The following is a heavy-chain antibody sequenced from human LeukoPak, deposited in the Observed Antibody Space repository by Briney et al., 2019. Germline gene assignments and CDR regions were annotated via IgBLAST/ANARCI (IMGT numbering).Heavy chain of an antibody. Sequence: SETLSLTCTVSGASISSHYWSWIRQPPGKGLEWIGYIYYSRSTNYNPSLKSRVTISVGTSKNQFSLKLNSVTTADTAVYYCARAERTGGDYWGQGTLVTVSS. CDR2: IYYSRST. J-gene: IGHJ4*02. CDR3: ARAERTGGDY. D-gene: IGHD3-16*01. V-gene: IGHV4-59*11. CDR1: GASISSHY.